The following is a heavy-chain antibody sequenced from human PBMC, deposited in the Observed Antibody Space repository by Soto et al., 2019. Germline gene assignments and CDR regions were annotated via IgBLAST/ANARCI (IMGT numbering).Heavy chain of an antibody. CDR2: IIPIFGTA. J-gene: IGHJ5*02. CDR1: GCTFSSYA. V-gene: IGHV1-69*01. Sequence: QVQLVQSGAEVKKPGSSVKVSCKASGCTFSSYAISWVRQAPGQGLEWMGGIIPIFGTANYAQKFKGRVTITADESTSEAYMELSSLRSEDTAVYYCARGTHTAMVPNWFDPWGQGTLVTVSS. CDR3: ARGTHTAMVPNWFDP. D-gene: IGHD5-18*01.